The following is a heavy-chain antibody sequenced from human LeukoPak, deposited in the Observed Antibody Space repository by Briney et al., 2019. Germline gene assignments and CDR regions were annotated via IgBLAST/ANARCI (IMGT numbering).Heavy chain of an antibody. D-gene: IGHD3-16*02. CDR3: AIHSPRDNIVYYYYMDV. J-gene: IGHJ6*03. Sequence: PSGTLSLTCTVSGASLSSYSLSWIRQAPGKGLEWIGRIYSSGSTKYNPSLRSRVTISVDKSKNQFSLNLTSVTAADTAIYYCAIHSPRDNIVYYYYMDVWGKGTTVTVSS. CDR1: GASLSSYS. CDR2: IYSSGST. V-gene: IGHV4-4*07.